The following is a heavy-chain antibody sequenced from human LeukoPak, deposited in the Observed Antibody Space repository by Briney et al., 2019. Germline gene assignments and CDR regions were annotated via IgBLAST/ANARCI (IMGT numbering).Heavy chain of an antibody. CDR2: ISASGGST. Sequence: PGGSLRLSCAASGFTFRSHDMSWVRQAPGKGLEWVSGISASGGSTFYADSVKGRFTISRDNSKDTLYLQMNSLRAEDTAVYYCAKGGYSSGWRNYFDYWGQGTLVTVSS. CDR1: GFTFRSHD. J-gene: IGHJ4*02. D-gene: IGHD6-19*01. CDR3: AKGGYSSGWRNYFDY. V-gene: IGHV3-23*01.